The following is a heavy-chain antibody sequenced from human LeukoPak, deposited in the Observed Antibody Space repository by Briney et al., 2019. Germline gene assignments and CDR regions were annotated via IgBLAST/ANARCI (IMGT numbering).Heavy chain of an antibody. CDR1: GYTFRIYG. V-gene: IGHV3-30*18. CDR3: VKDLYSSSWSPFDY. D-gene: IGHD6-13*01. CDR2: ISYDGSNK. J-gene: IGHJ4*02. Sequence: GGALRLSCAASGYTFRIYGVHWVPQSPDKGLEGVAVISYDGSNKYSADSVKGRFTISRDNSKNTLYLQMNSLRAEDTAVYYCVKDLYSSSWSPFDYWGQGTLVTVSS.